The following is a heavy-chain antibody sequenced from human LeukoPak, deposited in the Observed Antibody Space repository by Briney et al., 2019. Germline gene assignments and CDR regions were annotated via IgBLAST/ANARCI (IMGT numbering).Heavy chain of an antibody. J-gene: IGHJ4*02. D-gene: IGHD6-19*01. CDR1: GFIFSNYG. V-gene: IGHV3-33*01. Sequence: PGGSLRHSCEVSGFIFSNYGMHWVRQAPGKGLEWVALIWYDGRTKFHADSVRGRFTISRDNSANTLYLQMSSLRVEDTAVYYCAREWGRIAVAGGPGYWGQGALVTVSS. CDR3: AREWGRIAVAGGPGY. CDR2: IWYDGRTK.